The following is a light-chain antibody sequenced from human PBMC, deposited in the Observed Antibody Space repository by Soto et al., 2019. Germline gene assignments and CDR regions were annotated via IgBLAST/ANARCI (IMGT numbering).Light chain of an antibody. CDR1: RSDIGDSNF. J-gene: IGLJ2*01. CDR2: DNN. CDR3: GTWDSSLSAVV. Sequence: QSALTQPASVSGSPGQSVTISCTGPRSDIGDSNFISWYQHSPGKAPRLLIYDNNKRPSGIPDRFSGSKSGTSATLGITGLQTGDEADYYCGTWDSSLSAVVFGGGTKLTVL. V-gene: IGLV1-51*01.